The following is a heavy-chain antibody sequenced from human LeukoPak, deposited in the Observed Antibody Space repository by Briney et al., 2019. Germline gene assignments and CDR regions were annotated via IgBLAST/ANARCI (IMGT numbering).Heavy chain of an antibody. CDR2: IYYSGST. CDR3: ARENDSSGRDTDDAFDI. D-gene: IGHD3-22*01. Sequence: SETLSLTCSVSGGSISSHYWSWIRQPPGKGLEWIGYIYYSGSTNYNPSLKSRVTISVDTSKNQFSLKLSSVTAADTAVYYCARENDSSGRDTDDAFDIWGQGTMVTVSS. CDR1: GGSISSHY. J-gene: IGHJ3*02. V-gene: IGHV4-59*11.